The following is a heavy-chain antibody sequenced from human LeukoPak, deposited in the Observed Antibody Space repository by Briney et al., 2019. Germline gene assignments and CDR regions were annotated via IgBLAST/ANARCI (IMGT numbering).Heavy chain of an antibody. CDR3: ARGDSSRALYYFDY. CDR2: IYPGDSDS. Sequence: GAALQISCTGSGSLFTSYWVGWVRQMPGKSLEWMGIIYPGDSDSRYSPSFQGEVTISADKSISTAYLQWSSLKASATAMYYGARGDSSRALYYFDYWGQGTLVTVSS. D-gene: IGHD6-13*01. CDR1: GSLFTSYW. V-gene: IGHV5-51*01. J-gene: IGHJ4*02.